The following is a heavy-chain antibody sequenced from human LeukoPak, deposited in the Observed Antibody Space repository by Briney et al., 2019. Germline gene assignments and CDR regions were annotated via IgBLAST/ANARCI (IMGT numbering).Heavy chain of an antibody. Sequence: WASVKVSCKASGYTFTSYDINWVRQATGQGLEWMGWMNPNSGNTGYAQKFQGRVTMTRNTSTSTAYMELSSLRSDDTAVYYCARDKAVTTELTQYFQHWGQGTLVTVSS. D-gene: IGHD4-11*01. J-gene: IGHJ1*01. CDR1: GYTFTSYD. CDR3: ARDKAVTTELTQYFQH. V-gene: IGHV1-8*01. CDR2: MNPNSGNT.